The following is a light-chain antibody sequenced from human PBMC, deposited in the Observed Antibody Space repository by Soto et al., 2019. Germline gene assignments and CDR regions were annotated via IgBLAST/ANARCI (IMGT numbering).Light chain of an antibody. CDR1: QSVSSSY. Sequence: EIVLTQSPGILSLSPGERATLSCRASQSVSSSYLAWYQQEPGQAPRLLIYGASSRATGIPDRFSGSGSGTDFTLTISRLETEDFAVYECQQYGSSTLTFGQGTKVDIK. CDR2: GAS. V-gene: IGKV3-20*01. CDR3: QQYGSSTLT. J-gene: IGKJ4*01.